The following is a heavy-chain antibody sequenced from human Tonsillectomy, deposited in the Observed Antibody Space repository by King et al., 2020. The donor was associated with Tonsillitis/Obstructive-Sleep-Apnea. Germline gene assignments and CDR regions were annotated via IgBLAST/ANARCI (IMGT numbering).Heavy chain of an antibody. D-gene: IGHD1-1*01. V-gene: IGHV1-46*01. Sequence: VQLVESGAEVKKPGASVKVSCKASGYTFTSYYMHWVRQAPGQGLEWTGIINPSGGSTTYAQKFQGRVTMTRDTSTSTVYMELSSLRSEDTAVYYCARAYNWNDAFDYWGQGTLVTVSS. CDR3: ARAYNWNDAFDY. CDR2: INPSGGST. CDR1: GYTFTSYY. J-gene: IGHJ4*02.